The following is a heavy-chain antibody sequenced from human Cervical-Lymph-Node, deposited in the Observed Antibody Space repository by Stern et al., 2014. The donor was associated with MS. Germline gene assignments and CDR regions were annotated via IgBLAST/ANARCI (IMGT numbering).Heavy chain of an antibody. CDR3: ARGGAVATSDYYFDY. CDR1: GFTFSYHA. Sequence: VQLVESGGGVVQPGRSLRLSCAASGFTFSYHAMPWVRQAPGKGLEWVAVISYDGSDKNDADSVKGRFTISRDNSRNTLYLQMNSLRVDDTAVYYCARGGAVATSDYYFDYWGQGILVNVSS. V-gene: IGHV3-30*01. J-gene: IGHJ4*02. CDR2: ISYDGSDK. D-gene: IGHD5-12*01.